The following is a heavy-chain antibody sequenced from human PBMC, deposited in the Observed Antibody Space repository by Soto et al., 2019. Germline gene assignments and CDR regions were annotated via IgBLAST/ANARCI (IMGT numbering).Heavy chain of an antibody. J-gene: IGHJ6*02. CDR2: INPNSGVT. CDR3: ARDGCSSTSCYDYYAMDV. Sequence: ASVKVSCKASGYTFTGYYMHWVRQAPGQGLEWVGWINPNSGVTNYAQRFQGRVTMTRDTSSSTAYMELSRLRSDDTAVYYCARDGCSSTSCYDYYAMDVWGQGTTVNVSS. CDR1: GYTFTGYY. D-gene: IGHD2-2*01. V-gene: IGHV1-2*02.